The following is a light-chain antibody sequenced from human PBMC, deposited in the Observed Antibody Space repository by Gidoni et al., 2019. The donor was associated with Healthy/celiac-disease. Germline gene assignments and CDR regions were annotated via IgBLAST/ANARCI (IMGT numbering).Light chain of an antibody. J-gene: IGKJ4*01. CDR1: QSVSSY. Sequence: EIVLTQSPATLSLSPGERATLSCRASQSVSSYLAWYQQKPGQAPRLLIYDASNRATGIPARCSGSGSGTDFTLTISSLEPEDCAVYYCQQRSNWPKLTFXGXTKVEIK. V-gene: IGKV3-11*01. CDR3: QQRSNWPKLT. CDR2: DAS.